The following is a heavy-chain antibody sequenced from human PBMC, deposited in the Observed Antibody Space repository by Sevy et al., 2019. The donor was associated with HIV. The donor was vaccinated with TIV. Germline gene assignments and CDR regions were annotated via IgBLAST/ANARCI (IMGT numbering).Heavy chain of an antibody. CDR2: ISSSSSTI. CDR1: GFTFSSYS. V-gene: IGHV3-48*01. Sequence: GGSLRLSCAASGFTFSSYSMNWVRQAPGKGLEWVSYISSSSSTIYYADSVKGRFTISRDNAKNSLYLQMNSLRAEDKAVSVCSSDKYGGGCYYWDPVLDYWGQGTLVTVSS. J-gene: IGHJ4*02. CDR3: SSDKYGGGCYYWDPVLDY. D-gene: IGHD2-21*01.